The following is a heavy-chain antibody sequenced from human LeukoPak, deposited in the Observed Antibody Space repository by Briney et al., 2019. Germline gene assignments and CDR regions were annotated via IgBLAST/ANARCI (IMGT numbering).Heavy chain of an antibody. J-gene: IGHJ6*03. D-gene: IGHD1/OR15-1a*01. V-gene: IGHV4-59*01. CDR3: ARSPPTRTTLQYYYYYMDV. CDR1: GGSISSYY. Sequence: SETLSLTCTVSGGSISSYYWSWIRQPPGKGLEWIGYIYYSGSTNYNPSLKSRVTISVDTFKHQFSLKLSSVTAADTAVYYWARSPPTRTTLQYYYYYMDVWGKGTTVTVSS. CDR2: IYYSGST.